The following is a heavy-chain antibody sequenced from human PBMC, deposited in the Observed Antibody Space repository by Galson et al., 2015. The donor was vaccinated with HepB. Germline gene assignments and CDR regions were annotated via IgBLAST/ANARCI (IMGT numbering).Heavy chain of an antibody. J-gene: IGHJ4*02. D-gene: IGHD3-9*01. CDR1: GGSFSGYY. V-gene: IGHV4-34*01. Sequence: LSLTCAVYGGSFSGYYWSWIRQPPGKGLEWIGQINHSGSTNCNPSLKSRVTVSIDTPKNQFSLRLSSVTAADTAVYYRARTSYDISTAYYVDFWGRGTLVTVSS. CDR2: INHSGST. CDR3: ARTSYDISTAYYVDF.